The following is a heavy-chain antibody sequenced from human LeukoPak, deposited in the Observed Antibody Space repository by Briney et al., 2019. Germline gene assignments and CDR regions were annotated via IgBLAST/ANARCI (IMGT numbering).Heavy chain of an antibody. CDR2: ISSSGSSI. Sequence: GGSLRLSCAASGFTFSDYYMSWIRQTPGKGLEWVSYISSSGSSIYYADSVKGRFTISRDNAKSSLYLQMNSLTVEDTAVYYCARGTPHYYDSSGYYPVDYWGQGTLVTVSS. D-gene: IGHD3-22*01. CDR1: GFTFSDYY. J-gene: IGHJ4*02. CDR3: ARGTPHYYDSSGYYPVDY. V-gene: IGHV3-11*04.